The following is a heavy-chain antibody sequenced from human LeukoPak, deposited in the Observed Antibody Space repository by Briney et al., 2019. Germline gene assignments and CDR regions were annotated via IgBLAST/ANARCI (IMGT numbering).Heavy chain of an antibody. D-gene: IGHD2-21*01. CDR2: INTDGSSR. Sequence: PGGSLRLSCAAYGFTFSDYWMHWVRQAPGKGLVWVSRINTDGSSRSNADSVKGRITISRDNAKKTLYLQMNNLTAEDTAVYYCARRGFPGGGGVSRDYYGMDVWGHGTTVTVSS. J-gene: IGHJ6*02. CDR3: ARRGFPGGGGVSRDYYGMDV. V-gene: IGHV3-74*01. CDR1: GFTFSDYW.